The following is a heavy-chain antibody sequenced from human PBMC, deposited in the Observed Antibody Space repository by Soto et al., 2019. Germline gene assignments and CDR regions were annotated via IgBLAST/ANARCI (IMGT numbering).Heavy chain of an antibody. CDR1: GYTFSTHA. CDR3: ARGKGMEENYYYYGLDI. V-gene: IGHV1-3*01. CDR2: INGGTGQT. Sequence: ASVKVSCKASGYTFSTHAMHWVRQAPGQSLEWMGWINGGTGQTKHSHRFQDRVTITRDTSASTAYMELSSLRSEDTAVYYCARGKGMEENYYYYGLDIWGQGTKVTVS. J-gene: IGHJ6*02. D-gene: IGHD1-1*01.